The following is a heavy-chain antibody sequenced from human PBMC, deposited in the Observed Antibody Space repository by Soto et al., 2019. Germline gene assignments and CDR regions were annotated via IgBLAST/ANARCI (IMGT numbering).Heavy chain of an antibody. D-gene: IGHD5-18*01. CDR2: IYYSGST. J-gene: IGHJ6*02. V-gene: IGHV4-31*03. Sequence: QVQLQESGPGLVKPSQTLSLTCTVSGGSISSGGYYWSWIRQHPGKGLEWIGYIYYSGSTYYNPSLKSRVTISADTSKNQFSLKLSSVTAADTAVYYCARDYGSYGFYYYGMDVWGQGTTVTVSS. CDR1: GGSISSGGYY. CDR3: ARDYGSYGFYYYGMDV.